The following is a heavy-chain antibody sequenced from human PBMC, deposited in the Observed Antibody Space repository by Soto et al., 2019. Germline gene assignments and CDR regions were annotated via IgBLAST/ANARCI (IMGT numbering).Heavy chain of an antibody. CDR1: GFTFRSYA. CDR3: AKGIVYYYDRSGYFAY. J-gene: IGHJ4*02. D-gene: IGHD3-22*01. CDR2: ISGRGGST. Sequence: GGSLRLSCAASGFTFRSYAMSWVRQAPGKGLEWVSAISGRGGSTYYADSVKGRFTISRDNSKNTLYLQMNSLRAEDTDVYYCAKGIVYYYDRSGYFAYWGQGPLVTVSS. V-gene: IGHV3-23*01.